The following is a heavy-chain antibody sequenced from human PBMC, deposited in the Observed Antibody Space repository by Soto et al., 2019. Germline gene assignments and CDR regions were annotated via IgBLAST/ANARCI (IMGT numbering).Heavy chain of an antibody. CDR3: ARGPTDYYDNSANYFLDY. J-gene: IGHJ4*02. CDR1: GYTFITYG. V-gene: IGHV1-18*01. Sequence: QVQLVQSGAEVKKPGASVKVSCQASGYTFITYGVSWVRQAPGHGLDWRGWISTYNGNTRYTERLQGRVTMTTDTTTNTAYMELRNLRSDDTAVYYCARGPTDYYDNSANYFLDYWGQGTLVTVSS. D-gene: IGHD3-22*01. CDR2: ISTYNGNT.